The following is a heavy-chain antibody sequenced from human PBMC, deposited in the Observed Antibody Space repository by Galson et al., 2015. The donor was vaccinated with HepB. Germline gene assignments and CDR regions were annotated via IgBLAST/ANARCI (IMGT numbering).Heavy chain of an antibody. CDR1: GFTFSSYA. Sequence: SLRLSCAASGFTFSSYAMHWVRQAPGKGLEWVAVISYDGSNKYYADSVKVRFTISRDNSKNTLYLQMDSLRAEDTAVYYCARDSGLLLDYWGQGTLVTVSS. CDR2: ISYDGSNK. V-gene: IGHV3-30*04. J-gene: IGHJ4*02. CDR3: ARDSGLLLDY. D-gene: IGHD2-15*01.